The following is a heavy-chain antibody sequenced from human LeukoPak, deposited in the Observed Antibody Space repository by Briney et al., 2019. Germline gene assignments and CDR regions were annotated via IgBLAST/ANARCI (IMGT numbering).Heavy chain of an antibody. D-gene: IGHD4-17*01. Sequence: SETLSLTCAVSADSISSHYWNWIRRAPGKGLEWIGYISYIGSTNYNPSLKSRVTISIDTSKNQFSLKLSSVTAADTAVYYCARDLVTVTKGFDIWGQGTMVSVSS. CDR3: ARDLVTVTKGFDI. CDR2: ISYIGST. J-gene: IGHJ3*02. CDR1: ADSISSHY. V-gene: IGHV4-59*11.